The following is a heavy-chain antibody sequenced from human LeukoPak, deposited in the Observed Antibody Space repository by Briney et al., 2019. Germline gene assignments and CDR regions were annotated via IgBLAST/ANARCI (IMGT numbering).Heavy chain of an antibody. V-gene: IGHV1-69*01. J-gene: IGHJ4*02. D-gene: IGHD3-22*01. CDR3: ARGRDSSGYPFDY. Sequence: SVKLTCNGSAGTFSSYANSWVRQGHGQGHELMGGIIPIFGTANYAQKVQGRVTITADESTSTDYMELSSLRCEDTAVYYCARGRDSSGYPFDYWGQGTLVTVSS. CDR1: AGTFSSYA. CDR2: IIPIFGTA.